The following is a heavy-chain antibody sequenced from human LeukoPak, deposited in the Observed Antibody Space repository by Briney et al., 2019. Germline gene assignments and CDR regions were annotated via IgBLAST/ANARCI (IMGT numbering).Heavy chain of an antibody. D-gene: IGHD4-23*01. CDR2: ISYDGSNK. Sequence: GGSLRLSCAASGFTFSSYGMHWVRQAPGKGLEWVAVISYDGSNKYYADSVRGRFTISRDNSKNTLYLQMNSLRAEDTAVYYCAKAARYGGNSLGVDYWGQGTLVTVSS. CDR1: GFTFSSYG. J-gene: IGHJ4*02. CDR3: AKAARYGGNSLGVDY. V-gene: IGHV3-30*18.